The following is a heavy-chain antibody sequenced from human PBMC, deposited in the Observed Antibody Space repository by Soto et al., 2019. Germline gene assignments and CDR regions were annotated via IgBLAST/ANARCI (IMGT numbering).Heavy chain of an antibody. CDR1: GCTFSSYA. D-gene: IGHD1-7*01. J-gene: IGHJ3*02. CDR3: ARDWITGTTGEDAFDI. Sequence: SGCTFSSYAISWVRQAPGQGLEWMGGIIPIFGTANYAQKFQGRVTITADESTSTAYMELNSLRAEDTAVYYCARDWITGTTGEDAFDIWGQGTMVTVSS. CDR2: IIPIFGTA. V-gene: IGHV1-69*01.